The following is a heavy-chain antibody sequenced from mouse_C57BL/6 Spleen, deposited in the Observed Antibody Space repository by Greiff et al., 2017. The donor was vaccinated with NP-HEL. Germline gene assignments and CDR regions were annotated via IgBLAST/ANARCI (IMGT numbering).Heavy chain of an antibody. CDR3: ARGLILLRPFDY. V-gene: IGHV1-64*01. CDR2: IHPNRGST. CDR1: GYTFTSYW. J-gene: IGHJ2*01. D-gene: IGHD1-1*01. Sequence: QVQLQQPGAELVKPGASVKLSCKASGYTFTSYWMHWVKQRPGQGLEWIGMIHPNRGSTNYNEKFKSKATLTVDKSSSTAYRQLSSLTSEDSAVYYCARGLILLRPFDYWGQGTTLTVSS.